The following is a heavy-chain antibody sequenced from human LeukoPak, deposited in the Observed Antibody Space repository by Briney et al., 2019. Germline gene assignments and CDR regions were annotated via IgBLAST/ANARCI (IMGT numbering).Heavy chain of an antibody. CDR3: AKDILTNYYDTSGYINY. J-gene: IGHJ4*02. CDR2: ISWNSGSI. D-gene: IGHD3-22*01. Sequence: GGSLRLSCAASGFTFDHYAMHWVRQAPGKGLEWVSGISWNSGSIGYADSVKGRFTISRDNAKNSLYLQMNSLTTEDTAFYYCAKDILTNYYDTSGYINYWGQGTLVTVSS. CDR1: GFTFDHYA. V-gene: IGHV3-9*01.